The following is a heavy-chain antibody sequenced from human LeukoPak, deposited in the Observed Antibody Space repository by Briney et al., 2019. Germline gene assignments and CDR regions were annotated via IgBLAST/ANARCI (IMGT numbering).Heavy chain of an antibody. D-gene: IGHD3-22*01. CDR1: GFTFSSYG. CDR3: AREADSSGYYYGDKQPEGY. V-gene: IGHV3-33*08. Sequence: GGSLRLSCAASGFTFSSYGMHWVRQAPGKGLEWVAVIWYGGSNKYYADSVKGRFTISRDNSKNTLYLQMNSLRAEDTAVYYCAREADSSGYYYGDKQPEGYWGQGTLVTVSS. J-gene: IGHJ4*02. CDR2: IWYGGSNK.